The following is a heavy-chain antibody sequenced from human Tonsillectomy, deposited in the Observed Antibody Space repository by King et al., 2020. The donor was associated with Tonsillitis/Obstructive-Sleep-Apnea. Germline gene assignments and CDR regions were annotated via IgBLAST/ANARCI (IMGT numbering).Heavy chain of an antibody. CDR2: IFYNGDT. J-gene: IGHJ5*02. CDR1: GDSIATTTTNH. V-gene: IGHV4-39*01. D-gene: IGHD3-22*01. CDR3: ARLVVPGRFDP. Sequence: QLQLQESGPGLVKPSETLSLTCTVSGDSIATTTTNHWAWLRQPPGRGLEWIGTIFYNGDTYYSESLRSRLTMSVDTSKEQFSLKLSSITVADTAVYYCARLVVPGRFDPWGQGTLVTVSS.